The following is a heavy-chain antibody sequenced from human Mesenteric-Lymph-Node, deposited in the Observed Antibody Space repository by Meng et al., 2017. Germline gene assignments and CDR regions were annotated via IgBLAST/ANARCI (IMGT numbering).Heavy chain of an antibody. J-gene: IGHJ4*02. V-gene: IGHV4-4*02. CDR3: ARDSPGGYGYFDS. Sequence: QVHLTESCPGRVKPSGTLPLTCAVSGGSISSSNWWSWVRQPPGKGLEWIGYIHYSGTTYYNPSLKSRIAIPLDTSKNQFSLNLNSVTAADAAVYYCARDSPGGYGYFDSWSQGTLVTVSS. CDR1: GGSISSSNW. D-gene: IGHD5-12*01. CDR2: IHYSGTT.